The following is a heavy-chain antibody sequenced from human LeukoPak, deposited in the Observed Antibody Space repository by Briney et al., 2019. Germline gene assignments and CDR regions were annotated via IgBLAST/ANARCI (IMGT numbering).Heavy chain of an antibody. CDR2: ISYDGSNK. CDR1: GFTFSSYA. J-gene: IGHJ4*02. D-gene: IGHD3-22*01. CDR3: ASPEFNYYDSSGYTGAFDY. V-gene: IGHV3-30-3*01. Sequence: GRSLRFSCAASGFTFSSYAMHWVRQAPGKGLEWVAVISYDGSNKYYADSVKGRFTISRDNSKNTLYLQMNSLRAEDTAVYYCASPEFNYYDSSGYTGAFDYWGQGTLVTVSS.